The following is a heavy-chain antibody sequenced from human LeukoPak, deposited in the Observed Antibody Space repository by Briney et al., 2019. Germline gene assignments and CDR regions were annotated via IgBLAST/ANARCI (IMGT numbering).Heavy chain of an antibody. CDR1: GYTFTGYY. Sequence: RASVKVSCKASGYTFTGYYMHWVRQAPGQGLEWMGWINPNSGGTNYAQKFQGRVTMTRDTSISTAFMELSRLRSDDTAVYYCARMVYGDSGSSYFDYWGQGTLVTVSS. D-gene: IGHD1-26*01. CDR3: ARMVYGDSGSSYFDY. V-gene: IGHV1-2*02. CDR2: INPNSGGT. J-gene: IGHJ4*02.